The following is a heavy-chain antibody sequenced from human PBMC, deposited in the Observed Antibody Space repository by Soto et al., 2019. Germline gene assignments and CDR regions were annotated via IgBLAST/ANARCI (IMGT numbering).Heavy chain of an antibody. V-gene: IGHV1-18*01. J-gene: IGHJ4*02. Sequence: QVQLVQSGAEVKKPGASVKVSCKASGYTFTSYGISWVRQAPGQGLEWMGWISAYNGNTNYAQKLQGRVTMTTDTSTSTAYIELRSLRSDDTAVYYCARTFGYSGYDSRFDYWGQGTLVTVSS. CDR2: ISAYNGNT. CDR1: GYTFTSYG. CDR3: ARTFGYSGYDSRFDY. D-gene: IGHD5-12*01.